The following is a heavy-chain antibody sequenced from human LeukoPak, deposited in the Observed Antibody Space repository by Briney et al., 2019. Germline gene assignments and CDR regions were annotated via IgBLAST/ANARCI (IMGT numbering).Heavy chain of an antibody. J-gene: IGHJ3*02. Sequence: SETLSLTCAVYVGSFSGYYWSWIRQPPGKGLEWIGEINHGGSTNTNPSLKSRVTISVDTSKNQFSLKLNSVTAADTAVYYCARASITRVAFDIWGQGTMVTVSS. V-gene: IGHV4-34*01. CDR1: VGSFSGYY. CDR2: INHGGST. CDR3: ARASITRVAFDI. D-gene: IGHD3-10*01.